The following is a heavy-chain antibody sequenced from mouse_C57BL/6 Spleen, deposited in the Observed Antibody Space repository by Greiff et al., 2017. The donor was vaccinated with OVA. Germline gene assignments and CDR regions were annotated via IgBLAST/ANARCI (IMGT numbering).Heavy chain of an antibody. D-gene: IGHD2-3*01. V-gene: IGHV6-3*01. CDR1: GFTFSNYW. J-gene: IGHJ3*01. Sequence: EVHLVESGGGLVQPGGSMKLSCVASGFTFSNYWMNWVRQSPEKGLEWVAQIRLKSDNYATHYAESVKGRFTISRDDSKSSVYLQMNNLRAEDTGIYYCTGDGYLFAYWGQGTLVTVSA. CDR2: IRLKSDNYAT. CDR3: TGDGYLFAY.